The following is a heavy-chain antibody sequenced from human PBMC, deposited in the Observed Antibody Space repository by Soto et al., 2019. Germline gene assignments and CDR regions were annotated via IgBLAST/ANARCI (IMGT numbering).Heavy chain of an antibody. V-gene: IGHV1-3*01. CDR1: GYTFTSYA. D-gene: IGHD2-21*02. CDR3: ARGFRGGDAAWFDP. Sequence: QVQLVQSGAEVKKPGASVKVSCKASGYTFTSYAMHWVRQAPGQRLEWMGWINAGNGNTKYSQKLQGRVTITRATSASTAYMELSSLRSEDTAVYYCARGFRGGDAAWFDPWGQGTLVTVSS. CDR2: INAGNGNT. J-gene: IGHJ5*02.